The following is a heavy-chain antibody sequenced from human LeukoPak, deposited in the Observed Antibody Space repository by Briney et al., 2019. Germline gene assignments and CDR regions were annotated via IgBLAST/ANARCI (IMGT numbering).Heavy chain of an antibody. D-gene: IGHD2-15*01. CDR2: IKGKSAGGTT. CDR1: GVPFNNAW. V-gene: IGHV3-15*01. CDR3: TWLYSDAFNI. Sequence: GGSLRLSCAVSGVPFNNAWMSWVRQAPGKGLEWVGRIKGKSAGGTTDYAAPVKGRLTILKDDSENTLYLQMNSLTTEDTAVYYCTWLYSDAFNIWGQGTMVTVSS. J-gene: IGHJ3*02.